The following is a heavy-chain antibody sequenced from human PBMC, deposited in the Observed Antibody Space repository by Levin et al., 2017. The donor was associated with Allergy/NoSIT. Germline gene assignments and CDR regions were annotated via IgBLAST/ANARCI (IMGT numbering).Heavy chain of an antibody. Sequence: SETLSLTCTVSGGSISSYYWSWIRQPPGKGLEWIGYIYYSGSTNYNPSLKSRVTISVDTSKNQFSLKLSSVTAADTAVYYCARVKTGYYDFWSGYYGGLNYYYYMDVWGKGTTVTVSS. D-gene: IGHD3-3*01. CDR3: ARVKTGYYDFWSGYYGGLNYYYYMDV. J-gene: IGHJ6*03. CDR1: GGSISSYY. V-gene: IGHV4-59*01. CDR2: IYYSGST.